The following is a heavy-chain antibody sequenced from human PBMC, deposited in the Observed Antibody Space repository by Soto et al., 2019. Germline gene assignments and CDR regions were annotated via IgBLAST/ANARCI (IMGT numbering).Heavy chain of an antibody. CDR1: GYTFSNFG. CDR2: ISPSNGQT. J-gene: IGHJ4*02. V-gene: IGHV1-18*01. D-gene: IGHD3-3*01. Sequence: QVQLVQSGTEVKKPGASVKVSCKASGYTFSNFGLSWVRQAPGQGLEWMGWISPSNGQTIYAQNSRGRVTMNTEPATATAHMELRSLISDDTAVYYCARVIMIFGVANLGSYFDYWGQGTRVTVSA. CDR3: ARVIMIFGVANLGSYFDY.